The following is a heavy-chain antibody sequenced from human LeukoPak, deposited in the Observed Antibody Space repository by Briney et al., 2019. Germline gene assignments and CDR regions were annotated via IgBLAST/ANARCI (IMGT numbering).Heavy chain of an antibody. CDR1: GFTFSSYS. CDR3: ARGLGYSYGYGDYFDY. Sequence: GGSLRLSCAASGFTFSSYSMNWVRQAPGKGLEWVSSISSSSSYIYYEDSVKGRFTISRDNAKNSLYLQMNSLRAEDTAVYYCARGLGYSYGYGDYFDYWGQGTLVTVSS. V-gene: IGHV3-21*01. CDR2: ISSSSSYI. D-gene: IGHD5-18*01. J-gene: IGHJ4*02.